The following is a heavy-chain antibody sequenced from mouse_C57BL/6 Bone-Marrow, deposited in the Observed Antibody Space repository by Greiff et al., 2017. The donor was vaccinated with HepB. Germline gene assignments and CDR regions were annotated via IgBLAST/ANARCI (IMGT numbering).Heavy chain of an antibody. Sequence: EVHLLESEGGLVQPGSSMKLSCTASGFTFSDYYMAWVRQVPEKGLEWVANINYDGSSTYYLDSLKSRFIISRDNAKNILYLQMSSLKSEDTATYYCARVYYYGSSYWYFDVWGTGTTVTVSS. D-gene: IGHD1-1*01. CDR2: INYDGSST. CDR3: ARVYYYGSSYWYFDV. V-gene: IGHV5-16*01. CDR1: GFTFSDYY. J-gene: IGHJ1*03.